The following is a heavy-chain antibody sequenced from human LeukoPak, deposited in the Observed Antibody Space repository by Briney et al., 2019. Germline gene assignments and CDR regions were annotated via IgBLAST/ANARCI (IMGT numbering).Heavy chain of an antibody. CDR2: INPNDADT. CDR1: VYTFTVYY. Sequence: GASVKVSCKASVYTFTVYYMHWVRQAPGQGREWMGWINPNDADTNYAQKFQGRVTMTRDTSISAAYMELSRLRSDDTAVYYCAVVVTATSWFDPWGQGTLVTVSS. CDR3: AVVVTATSWFDP. V-gene: IGHV1-2*02. D-gene: IGHD2-21*02. J-gene: IGHJ5*02.